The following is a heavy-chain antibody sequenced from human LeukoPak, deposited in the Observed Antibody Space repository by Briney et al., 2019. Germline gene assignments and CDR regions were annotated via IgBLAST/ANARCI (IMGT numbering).Heavy chain of an antibody. V-gene: IGHV3-23*01. CDR1: GFTFSSYA. J-gene: IGHJ4*02. CDR3: AKRGYYYDSSASHYFDY. CDR2: ISGSGDST. D-gene: IGHD3-22*01. Sequence: PGGSLRLSCAASGFTFSSYAMSWVRQAPGKGLEWVSAISGSGDSTYYADSVKGRFTISRDNSKNTLYLQMNSLRAEDTAVYYCAKRGYYYDSSASHYFDYWGQGTLVTVSS.